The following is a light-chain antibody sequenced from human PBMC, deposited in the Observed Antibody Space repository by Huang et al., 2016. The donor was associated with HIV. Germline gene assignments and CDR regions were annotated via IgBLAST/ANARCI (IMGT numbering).Light chain of an antibody. CDR2: TMA. Sequence: DVAMTQSPLSLSVTLGQPASISCRSGQSLLHRDGNTYLSWFHQRPGQSPRRLIYTMADRDSGVPDRFSGSGSGTDFTLRISRVEAEDVGVYFCMQATHWPSYTFGQGTKLEIE. CDR1: QSLLHRDGNTY. V-gene: IGKV2-30*02. J-gene: IGKJ2*01. CDR3: MQATHWPSYT.